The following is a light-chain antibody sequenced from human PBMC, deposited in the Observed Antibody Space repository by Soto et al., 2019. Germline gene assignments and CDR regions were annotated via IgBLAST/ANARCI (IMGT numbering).Light chain of an antibody. CDR1: QSVSTY. V-gene: IGKV3-11*01. Sequence: EIVLTQSPATLSLSAGERAALSCGASQSVSTYLAWYQQKPGQAPRLLIYDASNRATGIPARFSGSGSGTDFTLTISSLEPEDFAIYYCQQRSDWPPITFGQGTRLEIK. CDR2: DAS. J-gene: IGKJ5*01. CDR3: QQRSDWPPIT.